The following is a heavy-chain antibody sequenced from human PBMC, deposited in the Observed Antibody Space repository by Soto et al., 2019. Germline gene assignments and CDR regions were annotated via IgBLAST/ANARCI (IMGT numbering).Heavy chain of an antibody. CDR3: AKPHTGNVAFHI. J-gene: IGHJ3*02. V-gene: IGHV3-7*01. D-gene: IGHD4-4*01. CDR2: INPDGSAK. CDR1: GFTFSSYW. Sequence: EVQLVESGGGLVQPRGSLRLSCAASGFTFSSYWMTWVRQVPGKGLEWVAYINPDGSAKSYASSVKGRFTLSRDNAKTSLYLQMNSLRAEDTAVYYCAKPHTGNVAFHIWGQGTMVTVSS.